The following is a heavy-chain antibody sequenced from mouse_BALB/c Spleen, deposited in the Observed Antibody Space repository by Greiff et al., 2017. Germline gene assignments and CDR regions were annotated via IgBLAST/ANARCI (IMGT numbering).Heavy chain of an antibody. D-gene: IGHD1-1*02. V-gene: IGHV5-17*02. Sequence: DVMLVESGGGLVQPGGSRKLSCAASGFTFSSFGMHWVRQAPEKGLEWVAYISSGSSTIYYADTVKGRFTISRDNPKNTLFLQMTSLRSEDTAMYYCAMDYGRYYFDVWGAGTTVTVSS. CDR3: AMDYGRYYFDV. CDR1: GFTFSSFG. CDR2: ISSGSSTI. J-gene: IGHJ1*01.